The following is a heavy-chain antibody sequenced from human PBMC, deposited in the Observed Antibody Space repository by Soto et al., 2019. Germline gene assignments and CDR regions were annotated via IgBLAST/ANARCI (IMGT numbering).Heavy chain of an antibody. Sequence: QVQLQESGPGLVKPSQTLSLTCTVSGGSISSGGYYWSWIRQHPGKGLEWIGYIYYSGSTYYNPSLKSRVTISVDPSKNQFSLKLSSVTAAATAVYYCARVRGYSYGLMGDFDYWGQGTLVTVFS. D-gene: IGHD5-18*01. CDR1: GGSISSGGYY. CDR2: IYYSGST. J-gene: IGHJ4*02. CDR3: ARVRGYSYGLMGDFDY. V-gene: IGHV4-31*03.